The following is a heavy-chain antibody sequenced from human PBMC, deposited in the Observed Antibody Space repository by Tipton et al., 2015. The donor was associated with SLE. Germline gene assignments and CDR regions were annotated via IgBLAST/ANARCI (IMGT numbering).Heavy chain of an antibody. Sequence: GLVKPSQTLSLTCSISGDSVSNRAAAWNWIRQPAGKGLEWIGRIYSSGNTNYNPYLKSRVTMSLDTSKNQFSLKLTSVTAADTAVYYCARIRVAGGYYFDYWGQGTLVTVSS. CDR1: GDSVSNRAAA. D-gene: IGHD6-19*01. J-gene: IGHJ4*02. V-gene: IGHV4-4*07. CDR3: ARIRVAGGYYFDY. CDR2: IYSSGNT.